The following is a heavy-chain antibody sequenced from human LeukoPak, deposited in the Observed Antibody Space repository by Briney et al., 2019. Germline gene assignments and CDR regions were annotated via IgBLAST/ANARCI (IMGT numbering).Heavy chain of an antibody. CDR3: AGPLKSIAARYFDL. V-gene: IGHV1-69*04. CDR1: GGTFSSYA. J-gene: IGHJ2*01. D-gene: IGHD6-6*01. CDR2: IIPILGII. Sequence: ASVEVSCKASGGTFSSYAISWVREAPGQGLEWMGRIIPILGIINYAQKFQGRVTITADKSTSTAYMELSSLRSEDTAVYYCAGPLKSIAARYFDLWGRGTLVTVSS.